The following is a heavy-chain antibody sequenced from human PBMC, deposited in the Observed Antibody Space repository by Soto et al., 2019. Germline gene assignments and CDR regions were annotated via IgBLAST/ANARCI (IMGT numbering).Heavy chain of an antibody. V-gene: IGHV4-4*02. D-gene: IGHD6-19*01. Sequence: QVQLQESGPGLVKPSGTLSLTCAVSGGSISSGNWWSWVRQPPGKGLEWIGEIYYSGSTKYNPSLKSRVTISVDKSKNQFSLNLTSVTAADTAMYYCAKVINDGWALRWFDPWGQGTLVTVSS. CDR1: GGSISSGNW. J-gene: IGHJ5*02. CDR2: IYYSGST. CDR3: AKVINDGWALRWFDP.